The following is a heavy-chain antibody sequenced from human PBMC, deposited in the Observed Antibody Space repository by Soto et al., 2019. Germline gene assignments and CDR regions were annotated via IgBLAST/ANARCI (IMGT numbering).Heavy chain of an antibody. V-gene: IGHV4-59*01. CDR3: ARLNRGTYDY. Sequence: ASETLSLSCAVSGGSISAYYWSWIRQPPGKGLEWLGYIFYTGSTDYNPSLKGRVTISVDTSKNQFSLKLTSATAADTAVYYCARLNRGTYDYWGQGVLVTVSS. J-gene: IGHJ4*02. CDR2: IFYTGST. CDR1: GGSISAYY.